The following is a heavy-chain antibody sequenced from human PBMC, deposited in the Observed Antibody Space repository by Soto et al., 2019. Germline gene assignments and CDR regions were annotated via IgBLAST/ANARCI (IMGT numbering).Heavy chain of an antibody. Sequence: QVQLVQSGAEVKKPGSSVKVSCKASGGTFSNYAITWVRQAPGQGLEWGGRIIPIFGTTNVAQKFQGRVTITADESTTTANMELSDLRFDDTAVYYCAKDGGADGYFGNWLDPWGQGTLVTVSS. CDR2: IIPIFGTT. J-gene: IGHJ5*02. CDR1: GGTFSNYA. D-gene: IGHD5-12*01. V-gene: IGHV1-69*15. CDR3: AKDGGADGYFGNWLDP.